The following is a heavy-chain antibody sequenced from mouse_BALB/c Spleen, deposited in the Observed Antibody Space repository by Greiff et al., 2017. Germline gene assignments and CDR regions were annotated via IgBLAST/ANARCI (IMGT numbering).Heavy chain of an antibody. CDR1: GYTFTDYN. Sequence: EVQLQQSGPELVKPGASVKISCKASGYTFTDYNMHWVKQSHGKSLEWIGYIYPYNGGTGYNQKFESKATLTVDNSSSTAYMELRSLTSEDSAVYYCANGHSPFDWGQGTTLTVAS. CDR2: IYPYNGGT. V-gene: IGHV1S29*02. CDR3: ANGHSPFD. D-gene: IGHD1-1*02. J-gene: IGHJ2*01.